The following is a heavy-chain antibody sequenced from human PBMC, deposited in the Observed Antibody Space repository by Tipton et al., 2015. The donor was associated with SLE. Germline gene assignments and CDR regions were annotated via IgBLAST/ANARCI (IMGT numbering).Heavy chain of an antibody. D-gene: IGHD1-26*01. Sequence: TLSLTCTVSGYPISSGYYWGWIRQPPGKGLEWIGSIYHSGSTYYNPSLKSRVTISVDTSKNQFSLKLSSVTAADTAVYYCARGHVTEGGALGAFDIWGQGTMVTVSS. V-gene: IGHV4-38-2*02. CDR1: GYPISSGYY. CDR3: ARGHVTEGGALGAFDI. CDR2: IYHSGST. J-gene: IGHJ3*02.